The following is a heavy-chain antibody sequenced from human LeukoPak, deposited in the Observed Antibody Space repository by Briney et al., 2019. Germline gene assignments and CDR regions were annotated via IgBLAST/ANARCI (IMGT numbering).Heavy chain of an antibody. J-gene: IGHJ5*02. CDR1: GGSISSSDYY. CDR3: ARDIRFLEWLLYPGPSNWFDP. V-gene: IGHV4-30-4*01. Sequence: PSETLSLTCTVSGGSISSSDYYWSWIRQPPGRGLEWIGNIYHSGSTYYNPSLKSRVTISVDTSKNQFSLKLSSVTAADTAVYYCARDIRFLEWLLYPGPSNWFDPWGQGTLVTVSS. CDR2: IYHSGST. D-gene: IGHD3-3*01.